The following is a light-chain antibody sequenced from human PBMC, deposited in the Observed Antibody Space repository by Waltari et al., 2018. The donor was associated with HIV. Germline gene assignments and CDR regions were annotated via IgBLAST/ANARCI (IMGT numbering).Light chain of an antibody. Sequence: EIVMTQPPATLSVSPGERDTLACRASQSVSSTLACYQQKPGQAPRLLIYGASTRATGMPARFSGSGSETEFTLTISSLQSEDFAVYYCQHYNKWPPTFGQGTKVEIK. CDR2: GAS. J-gene: IGKJ1*01. CDR3: QHYNKWPPT. V-gene: IGKV3-15*01. CDR1: QSVSST.